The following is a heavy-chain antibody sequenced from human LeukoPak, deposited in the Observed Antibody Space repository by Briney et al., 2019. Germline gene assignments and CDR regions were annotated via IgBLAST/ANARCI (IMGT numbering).Heavy chain of an antibody. V-gene: IGHV3-23*01. J-gene: IGHJ4*02. D-gene: IGHD5-18*01. Sequence: PGGSLRLSCAASGFTFSSYAVRWVRQAPGKGLEWVSAISGSGYSTYYADSVKGRFTISRDNSKNTLYLQMNSLRAEDTAVYYCAKDQAAYSDGFWDYWGQGTLVTVSS. CDR2: ISGSGYST. CDR1: GFTFSSYA. CDR3: AKDQAAYSDGFWDY.